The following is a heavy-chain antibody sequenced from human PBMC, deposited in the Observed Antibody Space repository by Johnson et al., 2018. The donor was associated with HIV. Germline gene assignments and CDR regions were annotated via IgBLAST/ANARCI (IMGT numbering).Heavy chain of an antibody. CDR2: ISGTSSHM. Sequence: QVQLVESGGGLVKPGGSLRLSCAASGFTFSDYYMTWIRQAPGKGLEWISYISGTSSHMSYADSVKGRFTISRDNAKNSLYLQMNSLSAEDTAVYYSAKSPGKDYGGNSGAFDIWGQGTMVTVSS. J-gene: IGHJ3*02. D-gene: IGHD4-23*01. CDR1: GFTFSDYY. CDR3: AKSPGKDYGGNSGAFDI. V-gene: IGHV3-11*04.